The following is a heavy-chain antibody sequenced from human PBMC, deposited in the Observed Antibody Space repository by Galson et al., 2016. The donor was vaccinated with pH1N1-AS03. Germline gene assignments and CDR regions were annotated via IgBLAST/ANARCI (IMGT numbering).Heavy chain of an antibody. CDR2: INPYSTNA. D-gene: IGHD6-6*01. CDR3: ARVVAGRPFLIDY. V-gene: IGHV1-18*01. Sequence: VKVSCKASGHNFVTYGITWVRQGPGQGLEWMGWINPYSTNANYAKKVQDRVTMTADTSTTTAHLDLRNLGSDDTAVYYCARVVAGRPFLIDYWGQGTLVIVSS. CDR1: GHNFVTYG. J-gene: IGHJ4*02.